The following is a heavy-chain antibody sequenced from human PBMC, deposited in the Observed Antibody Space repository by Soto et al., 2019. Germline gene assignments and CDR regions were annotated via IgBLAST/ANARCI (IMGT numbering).Heavy chain of an antibody. V-gene: IGHV1-18*01. J-gene: IGHJ4*02. CDR3: ARAGQYYDSSGYAD. CDR1: GYSFATSG. Sequence: QVKLVQSGTEVKKPGASMKVSCEASGYSFATSGISWVRQAPGQGLEWMGWISAYNGNTNYDQKLQDRIIMTTDTSTSTAYLELRSLRSDDTAVYYCARAGQYYDSSGYADWGQGTLVTVSS. CDR2: ISAYNGNT. D-gene: IGHD3-22*01.